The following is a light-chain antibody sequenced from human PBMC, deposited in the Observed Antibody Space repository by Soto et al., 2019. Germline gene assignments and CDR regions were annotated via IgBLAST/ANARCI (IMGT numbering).Light chain of an antibody. V-gene: IGKV1-9*01. CDR1: QGISNF. J-gene: IGKJ5*01. CDR3: QHVNSYHLG. CDR2: DAS. Sequence: DIQLTQSPSFLSASVGDRVTITCRASQGISNFLAWYQQKPGKAPKLLIYDASTLESGVPSRFSGSGSGTEFTLTISSLQPEDFGTFYCQHVNSYHLGFGQGTRLEIK.